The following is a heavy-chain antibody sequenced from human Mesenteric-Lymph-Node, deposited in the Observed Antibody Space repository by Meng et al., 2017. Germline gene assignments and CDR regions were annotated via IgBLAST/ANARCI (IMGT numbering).Heavy chain of an antibody. D-gene: IGHD2-21*01. CDR1: GFTFTDYA. CDR3: AKDHSPAYFDY. J-gene: IGHJ4*02. V-gene: IGHV3-30*18. Sequence: QLLESGGGFVQPGGSLRLSCTASGFTFTDYAINWVRQAPGKGLEWVAVISYDGKNKYYADSVKGRFTISRDDSQNTLYLQMNSLRAEDTAVYYCAKDHSPAYFDYWGQRTLVTVSS. CDR2: ISYDGKNK.